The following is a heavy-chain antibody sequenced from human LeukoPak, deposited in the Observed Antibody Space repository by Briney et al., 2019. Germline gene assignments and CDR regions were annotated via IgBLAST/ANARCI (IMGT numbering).Heavy chain of an antibody. CDR2: IWYGGSNK. Sequence: GGSLRLSCAASGFTFSSYGMHWVRQAPGKGLEWVAVIWYGGSNKYYADSVKGRFTISRDNSKNTLYLQMNSLRAEDTAVYYCAKGMRDSSGWANYYYYMDVWGKGTTVTVSS. J-gene: IGHJ6*03. CDR3: AKGMRDSSGWANYYYYMDV. V-gene: IGHV3-30*02. D-gene: IGHD6-19*01. CDR1: GFTFSSYG.